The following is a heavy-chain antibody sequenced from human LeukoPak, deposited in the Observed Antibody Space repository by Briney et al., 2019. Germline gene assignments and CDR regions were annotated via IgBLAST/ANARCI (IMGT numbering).Heavy chain of an antibody. CDR3: ARFGVDYDMDV. Sequence: SETLSLTCSVSGGSISGHYWTWMRQPPGKGLEWIGQIHYTGKPDYNPSLKSRITISVDTSKNQVSLQVSSVTAADSAIYYCARFGVDYDMDVWGHGTTVTVFS. J-gene: IGHJ6*02. V-gene: IGHV4-59*11. CDR1: GGSISGHY. CDR2: IHYTGKP. D-gene: IGHD3-16*01.